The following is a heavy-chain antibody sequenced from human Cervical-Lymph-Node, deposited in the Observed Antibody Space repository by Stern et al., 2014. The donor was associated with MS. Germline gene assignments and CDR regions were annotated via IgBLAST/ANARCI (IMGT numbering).Heavy chain of an antibody. CDR3: ASSIVATGY. V-gene: IGHV1-69*06. Sequence: VQLLESGAEVKEPGSSVKVSCKASGGTFSSPPITWVRQAPGQGLEWVGGVIPMYATATHAQEFQGRRTINADTSPRRNYMELSSLIFEDTAVYYCASSIVATGYWGQGTLVTVSS. CDR1: GGTFSSPP. J-gene: IGHJ4*02. CDR2: VIPMYATA. D-gene: IGHD2-21*01.